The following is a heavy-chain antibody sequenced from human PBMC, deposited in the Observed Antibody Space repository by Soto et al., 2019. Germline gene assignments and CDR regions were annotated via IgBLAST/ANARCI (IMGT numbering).Heavy chain of an antibody. V-gene: IGHV4-4*02. D-gene: IGHD2-2*02. CDR1: SGSISSSNW. CDR3: ARKVWTIPYYYYYYMDV. Sequence: SETLSLTCAVSSGSISSSNWWSWVRQPPGKGLEWIGEIYHSGSTNYNPSLKSRVTISVDKSKNQFSLKLSSVTAADTAVYYCARKVWTIPYYYYYYMDVWGKGTTVTVSS. CDR2: IYHSGST. J-gene: IGHJ6*03.